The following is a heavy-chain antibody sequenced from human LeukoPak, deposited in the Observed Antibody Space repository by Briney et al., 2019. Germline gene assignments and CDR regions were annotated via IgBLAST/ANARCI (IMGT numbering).Heavy chain of an antibody. CDR3: AKGGRDTGGNWFDP. CDR1: GFTFSSYA. J-gene: IGHJ5*02. D-gene: IGHD2-8*02. V-gene: IGHV3-23*01. Sequence: GGSLRLSCEASGFTFSSYAMSWVRQAPGKGLEWVSVISGSGDSTYYADSVKGRFTISRDNSKKTLHLQMNSLRAEDTAVYYCAKGGRDTGGNWFDPWGQGTLVTVSS. CDR2: ISGSGDST.